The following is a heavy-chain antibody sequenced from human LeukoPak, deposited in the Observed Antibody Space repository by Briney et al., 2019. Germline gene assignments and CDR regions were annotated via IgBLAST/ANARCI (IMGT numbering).Heavy chain of an antibody. D-gene: IGHD1-26*01. CDR2: INSGGTGA. J-gene: IGHJ3*02. CDR1: GFTFSSYW. CDR3: ASRGVVGGGFDI. V-gene: IGHV3-74*01. Sequence: GGSLRLSCAASGFTFSSYWMNWVRQAPGKGLVWVSRINSGGTGARYAGYVKDRFTIYRDNDKDKLYLQRNSVRAEDTDVYDCASRGVVGGGFDIWGQGTMVTVSS.